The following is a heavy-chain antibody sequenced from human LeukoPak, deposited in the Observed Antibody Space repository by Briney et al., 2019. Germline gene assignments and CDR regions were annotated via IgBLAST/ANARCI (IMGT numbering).Heavy chain of an antibody. CDR1: AYSIRSGYF. D-gene: IGHD3-9*01. V-gene: IGHV4-38-2*02. CDR3: ARVLYYDVLTGYYINGWFDP. Sequence: PSETLSLTCTVSAYSIRSGYFWGWIRQPPGKGLEWIASIYHSGSTYYNPSLKSRVTISVDTSKNQFSLKLPSVTAADTAVYYCARVLYYDVLTGYYINGWFDPWGQGTLVTVSS. J-gene: IGHJ5*02. CDR2: IYHSGST.